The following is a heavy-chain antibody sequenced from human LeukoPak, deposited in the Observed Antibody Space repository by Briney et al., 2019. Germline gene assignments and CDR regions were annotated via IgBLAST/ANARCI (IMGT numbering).Heavy chain of an antibody. D-gene: IGHD3-22*01. J-gene: IGHJ6*02. CDR2: IYYSGST. V-gene: IGHV4-61*01. Sequence: SETLSLTCTVSGGSVSSGSYYWSWIRQPPGKGLEWIGYIYYSGSTYYNPSLKSRVTISVDTSKNQFSLKLSSVTAADTAVYYCARDSSGYYYGMDVWGQGTTVTVSS. CDR3: ARDSSGYYYGMDV. CDR1: GGSVSSGSYY.